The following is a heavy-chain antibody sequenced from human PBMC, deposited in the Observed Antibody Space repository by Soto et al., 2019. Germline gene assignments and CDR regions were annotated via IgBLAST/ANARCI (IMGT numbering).Heavy chain of an antibody. V-gene: IGHV3-30*18. CDR1: GFTFSSYG. CDR3: AKVIHYYGMDV. Sequence: QVQLVESGGGVVQPGRSLRLSCAVSGFTFSSYGMHWVRQAPGKGLEWVAVISYDGSNKYYADSVKGRFTISRDNSKNTLYLQMSSLKAEDTAVYYCAKVIHYYGMDVWGQGTTVTVSS. J-gene: IGHJ6*02. CDR2: ISYDGSNK.